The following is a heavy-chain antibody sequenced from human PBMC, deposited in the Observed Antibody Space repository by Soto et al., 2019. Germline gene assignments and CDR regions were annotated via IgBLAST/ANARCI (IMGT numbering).Heavy chain of an antibody. V-gene: IGHV4-39*01. D-gene: IGHD4-17*01. CDR3: ARTSETYGDPGSSFDY. Sequence: QLQLQESGPGLVKPSETLSLTCTVSGGSISSSSYYWGWIRQPPGKGLEWIGSIYYSGSTYYNPSLKSRVTISVDTSKNQFSLKLSSVAAADTAVYYCARTSETYGDPGSSFDYWGQGTLVTVSS. CDR1: GGSISSSSYY. J-gene: IGHJ4*02. CDR2: IYYSGST.